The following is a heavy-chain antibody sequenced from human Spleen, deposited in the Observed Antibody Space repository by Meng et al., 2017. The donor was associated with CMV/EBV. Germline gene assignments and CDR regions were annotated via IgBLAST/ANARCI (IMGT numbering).Heavy chain of an antibody. CDR1: GYTFTGYY. CDR3: ARADVVVPAATGYY. V-gene: IGHV1-2*02. CDR2: INPNSGGT. Sequence: ASVKVSCKASGYTFTGYYMHWVRQSPGQGLEWMGWINPNSGGTNYAQKFQGRVTMTRDTSISTAYMELSRLRSDDTAVYYCARADVVVPAATGYYWGQGTLVTVSS. D-gene: IGHD2-2*01. J-gene: IGHJ4*02.